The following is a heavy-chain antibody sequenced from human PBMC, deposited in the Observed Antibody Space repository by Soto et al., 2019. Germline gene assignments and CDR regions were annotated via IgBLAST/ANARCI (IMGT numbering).Heavy chain of an antibody. V-gene: IGHV3-23*01. Sequence: GGSLRLSCAASGFTFSSYAMSRVRQAPGKGLEWVSAISGSGGSTYYADSVKGRFTISRDNSKNTLYLQMNSLRAEDTAVYYCAKEGEPDIVVVPIYYYYGMDVWGQGTTVTVSS. CDR3: AKEGEPDIVVVPIYYYYGMDV. J-gene: IGHJ6*02. CDR1: GFTFSSYA. D-gene: IGHD2-2*01. CDR2: ISGSGGST.